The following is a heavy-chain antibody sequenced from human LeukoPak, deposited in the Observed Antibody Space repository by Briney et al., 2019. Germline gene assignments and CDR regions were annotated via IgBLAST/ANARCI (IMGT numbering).Heavy chain of an antibody. CDR1: GGSISGYY. D-gene: IGHD6-13*01. V-gene: IGHV4-59*01. CDR2: IYYTGST. CDR3: ARWYSSSPKGFDP. J-gene: IGHJ5*02. Sequence: SETLSLTCTVSGGSISGYYWSWIRQPPGKGLEWIGYIYYTGSTNYNPSLKSRVTISVDTSKNQFSLSLRSVTAADTAMYYCARWYSSSPKGFDPWGQGTLVTVSS.